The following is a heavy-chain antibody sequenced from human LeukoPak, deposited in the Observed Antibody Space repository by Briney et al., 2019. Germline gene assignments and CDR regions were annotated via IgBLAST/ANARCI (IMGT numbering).Heavy chain of an antibody. D-gene: IGHD5-24*01. Sequence: ASVKVSCKASGYTFTGYYMHWVRQAPGQGLEWMGWINPNSGGTNYAQKFQGRVTITTDESTSTAYMELSSLRSEDTGAYYCARERRDGYNSGYFDYWGQGTLVTVSS. J-gene: IGHJ4*02. CDR2: INPNSGGT. V-gene: IGHV1-2*02. CDR3: ARERRDGYNSGYFDY. CDR1: GYTFTGYY.